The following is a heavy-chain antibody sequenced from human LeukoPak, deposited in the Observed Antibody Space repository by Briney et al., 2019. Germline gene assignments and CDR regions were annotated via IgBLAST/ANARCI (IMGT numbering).Heavy chain of an antibody. V-gene: IGHV4-59*08. J-gene: IGHJ4*02. CDR2: IYYSGST. CDR1: GGSISSYY. CDR3: ARHLGVTGFFDH. Sequence: SSETLSLTCTVSGGSISSYYWSWIRQPPGKGLEWIGYIYYSGSTNYNPSLKSRVTISVDTSKNQFSLRLHSVTAADTAKYYCARHLGVTGFFDHWGQGTQVIVSS. D-gene: IGHD2-21*02.